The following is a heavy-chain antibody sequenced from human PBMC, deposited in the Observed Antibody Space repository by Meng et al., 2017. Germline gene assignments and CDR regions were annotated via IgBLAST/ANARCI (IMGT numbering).Heavy chain of an antibody. CDR1: GGTFSSCA. CDR3: AREVLDYYDILTGYYTGGAFDL. Sequence: SVKVSCKASGGTFSSCAISWVRQAPGQGLEWMGGIIPIFGTANYAQKFQGRVTTTADTSTSTAYMELGSLRPDDTAVYYCAREVLDYYDILTGYYTGGAFDLWGRGTLVTVSS. V-gene: IGHV1-69*06. J-gene: IGHJ2*01. D-gene: IGHD3-9*01. CDR2: IIPIFGTA.